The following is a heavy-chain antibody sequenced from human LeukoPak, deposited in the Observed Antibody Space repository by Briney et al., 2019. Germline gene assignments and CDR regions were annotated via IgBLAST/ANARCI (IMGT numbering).Heavy chain of an antibody. CDR1: GGSISSYY. V-gene: IGHV4-59*01. Sequence: SETLSLTCTVSGGSISSYYWSWIRQPPGKGLEWIGYIYYSGSTNYNPSLKSRVTISVDTSKNQFSLKLSSVTAADTAVYYCARTDTKYSSSWFYFDYWGREPWSPSPQ. CDR2: IYYSGST. J-gene: IGHJ4*02. CDR3: ARTDTKYSSSWFYFDY. D-gene: IGHD6-13*01.